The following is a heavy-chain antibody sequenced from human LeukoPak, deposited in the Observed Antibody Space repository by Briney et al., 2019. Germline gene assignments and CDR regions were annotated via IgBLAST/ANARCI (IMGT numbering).Heavy chain of an antibody. CDR3: AVKARQPYFDY. D-gene: IGHD6-13*01. J-gene: IGHJ4*02. V-gene: IGHV7-4-1*02. CDR2: INTNTGNP. Sequence: GASVKVSCKASGYTFTSYYMHWVRQAPGQGLEWMGWINTNTGNPTYAQGFTGRFVFSLDTSVSTAYLQISSLKAEDTAVYYCAVKARQPYFDYWGQGTLVTVSS. CDR1: GYTFTSYY.